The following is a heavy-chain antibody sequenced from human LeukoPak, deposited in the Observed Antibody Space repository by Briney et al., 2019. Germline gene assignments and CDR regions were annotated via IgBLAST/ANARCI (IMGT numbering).Heavy chain of an antibody. CDR1: GGSIRSHY. V-gene: IGHV4-59*11. Sequence: SETLSHTCTVFGGSIRSHYWSWIREPPGKALEWIGYIYYIGNTRYNPSLKSRVTISVDTSKNQFSLKLSSVTAADTAVYYCAKGTNFWSSFDYWGQGTLVTVSS. CDR3: AKGTNFWSSFDY. CDR2: IYYIGNT. D-gene: IGHD3-3*01. J-gene: IGHJ4*02.